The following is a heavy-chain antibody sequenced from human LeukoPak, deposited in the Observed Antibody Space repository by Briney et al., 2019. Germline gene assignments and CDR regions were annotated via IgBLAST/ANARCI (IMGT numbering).Heavy chain of an antibody. D-gene: IGHD1-26*01. V-gene: IGHV1-8*01. Sequence: GASVKVSCKASGYTFNSYEINWVRQATGQRLEWMGWMNPDSGDTGYAQKFQGRVTMTRDTSISTAYMELSGLSSEDTAVYYCARDHSGSYLDYYMDVWGKGTTVTVSS. J-gene: IGHJ6*03. CDR1: GYTFNSYE. CDR3: ARDHSGSYLDYYMDV. CDR2: MNPDSGDT.